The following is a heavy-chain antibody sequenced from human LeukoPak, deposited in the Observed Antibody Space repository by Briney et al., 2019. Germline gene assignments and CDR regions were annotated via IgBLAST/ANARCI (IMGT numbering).Heavy chain of an antibody. CDR2: IWYDGSNK. V-gene: IGHV3-33*06. J-gene: IGHJ3*02. CDR1: GFTFSSYG. CDR3: AKDPMVRGVIPHAFDI. D-gene: IGHD3-10*01. Sequence: GGSLRLSCAASGFTFSSYGMHWVRQAPGKGPEWVAVIWYDGSNKYYADSVKGRFTISRDNSKNTLYLQMNSLRAEDTAVYYCAKDPMVRGVIPHAFDIWGQGTMVTVSS.